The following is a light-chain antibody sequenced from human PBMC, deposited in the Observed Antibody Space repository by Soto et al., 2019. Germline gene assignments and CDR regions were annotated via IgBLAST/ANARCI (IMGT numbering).Light chain of an antibody. V-gene: IGKV2-30*01. CDR1: QSIVFSDGNAY. CDR3: MQGTHWPPT. Sequence: VVMTQSPLSLPVTLGQPASISCRSSQSIVFSDGNAYLNWFHQRPGQPPRRLIYRASNRVSGVPDRFSGSGSGTDFTLEISRVEAEDVGVYYCMQGTHWPPTFGRGTKVEIK. CDR2: RAS. J-gene: IGKJ1*01.